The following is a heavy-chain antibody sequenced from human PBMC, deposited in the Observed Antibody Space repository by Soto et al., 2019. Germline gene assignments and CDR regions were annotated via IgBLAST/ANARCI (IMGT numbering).Heavy chain of an antibody. V-gene: IGHV4-61*01. CDR1: GGSVSSGSYY. CDR2: VYYSGST. CDR3: ARDHRVTYYDSSGYYY. D-gene: IGHD3-22*01. J-gene: IGHJ4*02. Sequence: SETLSLTCPVSGGSVSSGSYYWSWIRQPPGKGLEWIGYVYYSGSTNYNPSLKSRVTISVDTSKNQFSLKLSSVTAADTAVYYCARDHRVTYYDSSGYYYWGQGTLVTVSS.